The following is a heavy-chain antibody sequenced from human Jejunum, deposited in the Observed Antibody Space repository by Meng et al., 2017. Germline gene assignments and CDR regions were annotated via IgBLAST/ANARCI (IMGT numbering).Heavy chain of an antibody. V-gene: IGHV3-74*01. CDR3: AGDRPGWTVGAADY. Sequence: GESLKISCAASGFTFSSYWMHWVRQAPGKGLVWVSLIHSDGSITSYADSVKGRFTISSDNAKNTLYLPINSLRAEDTAVYYCAGDRPGWTVGAADYWGQGTLVTVSS. J-gene: IGHJ4*02. CDR2: IHSDGSIT. D-gene: IGHD1-26*01. CDR1: GFTFSSYW.